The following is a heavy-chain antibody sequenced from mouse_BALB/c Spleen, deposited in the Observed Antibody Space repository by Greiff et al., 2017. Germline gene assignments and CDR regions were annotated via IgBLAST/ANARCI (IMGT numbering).Heavy chain of an antibody. Sequence: GGGLVQPKGSLKLSCAASGFTFNTNAMNWVRQAPGKGLEWVARIRSKSNNYATYYADSVKDRFTISRDDSQSMLYLQMNNLKTEDTAMYYCVYAYYAMDYWGQGTSVTVSS. V-gene: IGHV10S3*01. J-gene: IGHJ4*01. D-gene: IGHD1-1*01. CDR2: IRSKSNNYAT. CDR3: VYAYYAMDY. CDR1: GFTFNTNA.